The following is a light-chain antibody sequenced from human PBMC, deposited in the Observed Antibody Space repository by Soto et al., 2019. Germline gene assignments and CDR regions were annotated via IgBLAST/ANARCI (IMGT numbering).Light chain of an antibody. CDR3: QQYDNSPLT. J-gene: IGKJ4*01. Sequence: DIVLTQSPDSLAVSLGERATINCKSSQSVLYSSNNKNYLAWYQQKPGQAPKLLIYWASTRESGVPDRFSGSGSGTDFTLTISSLQAEDVAIYYCQQYDNSPLTFGGGTKVEIK. CDR2: WAS. CDR1: QSVLYSSNNKNY. V-gene: IGKV4-1*01.